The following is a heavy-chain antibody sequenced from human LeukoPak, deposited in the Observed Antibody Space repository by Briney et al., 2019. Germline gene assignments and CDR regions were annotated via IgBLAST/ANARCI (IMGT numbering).Heavy chain of an antibody. CDR3: ARGYYYDSSGYYSNWYFDL. D-gene: IGHD3-22*01. Sequence: ASVKVSCKASGYTFTSYDINWVRQAPGQGLEWMGIINPSGGSTSYAQKFQGRVTMTRDTSTSTAYMELRSLRSDDTAVYYCARGYYYDSSGYYSNWYFDLWGRGTLVTVSS. CDR2: INPSGGST. J-gene: IGHJ2*01. V-gene: IGHV1-46*01. CDR1: GYTFTSYD.